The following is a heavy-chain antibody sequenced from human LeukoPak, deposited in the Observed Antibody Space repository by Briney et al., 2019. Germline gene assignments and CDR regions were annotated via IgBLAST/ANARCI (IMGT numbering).Heavy chain of an antibody. J-gene: IGHJ6*03. CDR3: AKVGVGGSSCERPFYCYYYYMDV. CDR1: GFIFDNYA. D-gene: IGHD5-18*01. V-gene: IGHV3-43*02. Sequence: GGSLRLSCAASGFIFDNYAMHWVRQAPGKGLEWVSLISGEGRSTYYADSVKGRFTISRDNSKNSLYLQMNSLRTEDTALYYCAKVGVGGSSCERPFYCYYYYMDVWGKGTTVTVSS. CDR2: ISGEGRST.